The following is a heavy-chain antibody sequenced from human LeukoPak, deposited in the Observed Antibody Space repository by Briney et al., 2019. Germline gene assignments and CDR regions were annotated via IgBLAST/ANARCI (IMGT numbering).Heavy chain of an antibody. CDR3: AIDGISVGGSYFSPNMDV. CDR1: AFTVRSNY. CDR2: IYSGGST. Sequence: GGSLRLSCAACAFTVRSNYTGWVRQAPGKGLEWVSVIYSGGSTYYADSVKGRFTISRDNSKNTLYLQMNSLRAEDTAVYYCAIDGISVGGSYFSPNMDVWGKGTTVTVSS. J-gene: IGHJ6*03. V-gene: IGHV3-53*01. D-gene: IGHD1-26*01.